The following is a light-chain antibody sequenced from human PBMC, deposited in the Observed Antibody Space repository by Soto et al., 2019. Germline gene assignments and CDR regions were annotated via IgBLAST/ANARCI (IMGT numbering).Light chain of an antibody. V-gene: IGLV2-14*01. J-gene: IGLJ1*01. CDR1: SSDVGGYDY. CDR3: SSYSISTAYL. Sequence: QSVLTQPASVSGSPGQSITISCTGTSSDVGGYDYVSWYQLHPSKAPKLMIFEVSNRPSGVSYRFSGSKSGNTASLTISGLQAEDEADYFCSSYSISTAYLFGTGIKVTVL. CDR2: EVS.